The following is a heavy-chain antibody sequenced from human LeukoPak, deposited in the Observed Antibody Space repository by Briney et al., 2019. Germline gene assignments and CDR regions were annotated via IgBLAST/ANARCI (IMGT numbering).Heavy chain of an antibody. V-gene: IGHV4-59*08. D-gene: IGHD6-13*01. CDR3: ATYTIAAGGYYYYGMDV. J-gene: IGHJ6*02. Sequence: SETLSVTCTVSGGSISSYYWNWIRQPPGKGLEWIGYISYSGNTNYNPSLKSRVTISVDTSKNQFSLKLSSVTAADTAVYFCATYTIAAGGYYYYGMDVWGQGTTVTVSS. CDR1: GGSISSYY. CDR2: ISYSGNT.